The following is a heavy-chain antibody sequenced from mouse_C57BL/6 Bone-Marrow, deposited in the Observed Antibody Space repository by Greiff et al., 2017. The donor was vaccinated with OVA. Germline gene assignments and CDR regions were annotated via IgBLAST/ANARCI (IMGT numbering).Heavy chain of an antibody. V-gene: IGHV1-74*01. CDR2: IHPSDSDT. Sequence: VKLMESGAELVKPGASVKVSCKASGYTFTSYWMHWVKQRPGQGLEWIGRIHPSDSDTNYNQNFKGKATLTVDRSSSTAYMQLSSLTSEDSALYYCTLGYYGSSYGFAYWGLGTLVTVSA. CDR1: GYTFTSYW. J-gene: IGHJ3*01. D-gene: IGHD1-1*01. CDR3: TLGYYGSSYGFAY.